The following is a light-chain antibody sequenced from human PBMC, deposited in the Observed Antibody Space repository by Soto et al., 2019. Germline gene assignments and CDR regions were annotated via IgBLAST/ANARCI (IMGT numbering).Light chain of an antibody. CDR3: QQYNSWPPLT. CDR1: QSVTSN. V-gene: IGKV3D-15*01. CDR2: GAS. J-gene: IGKJ4*01. Sequence: EIVRTQSPATLPVSPGERATLSCRASQSVTSNLAWYQQKPGQAPRLLIYGASTRATGIPARFSGSGAGTEFTLTISSLQSEDFAVYYCQQYNSWPPLTFGGGTKVEIK.